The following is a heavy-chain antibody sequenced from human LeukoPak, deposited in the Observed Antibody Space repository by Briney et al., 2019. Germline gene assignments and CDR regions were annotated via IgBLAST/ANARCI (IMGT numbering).Heavy chain of an antibody. J-gene: IGHJ4*02. CDR3: ARFKYYYGSGIDY. D-gene: IGHD3-10*01. CDR2: INPNSGGT. CDR1: GYTFTGYY. V-gene: IGHV1-2*02. Sequence: ASVKVSCKASGYTFTGYYMHWVRQAPGQGLEWMGWINPNSGGTNYAQEFQGRVTMTRDTSISTAYMELSRLRSDDTAVYYCARFKYYYGSGIDYWGQGTLVTVSS.